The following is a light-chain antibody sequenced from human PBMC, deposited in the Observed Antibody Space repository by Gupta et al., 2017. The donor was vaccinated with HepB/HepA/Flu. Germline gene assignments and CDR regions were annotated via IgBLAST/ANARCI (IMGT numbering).Light chain of an antibody. V-gene: IGLV2-14*01. CDR2: DVT. J-gene: IGLJ3*02. CDR1: SSDVGGYNH. Sequence: QSALTQPASVSGSPGQSITISCTGTSSDVGGYNHVSWYQQHPGNAPKLMIHDVTNRPAGISIRFSGSKSGNTASLTISGLQAEDEADYYCTSYTNSNTWVFGGGTKLTVL. CDR3: TSYTNSNTWV.